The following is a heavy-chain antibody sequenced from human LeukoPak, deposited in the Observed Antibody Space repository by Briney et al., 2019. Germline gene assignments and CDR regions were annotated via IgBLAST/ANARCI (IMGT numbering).Heavy chain of an antibody. V-gene: IGHV3-7*01. CDR2: IKQDGSEK. CDR3: AREDGDYGIGAFDI. CDR1: GFTFSSYW. J-gene: IGHJ3*02. D-gene: IGHD4-17*01. Sequence: GGSLRLSCAASGFTFSSYWMSWVRQAPGKGLEWVANIKQDGSEKYYVDSVKGRFTISRDNAKNSLYLQMNSLRAEDTAVYSCAREDGDYGIGAFDIWGQGTMVTVSS.